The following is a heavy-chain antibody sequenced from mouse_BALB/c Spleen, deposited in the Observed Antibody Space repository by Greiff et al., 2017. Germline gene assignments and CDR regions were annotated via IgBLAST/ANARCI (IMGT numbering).Heavy chain of an antibody. CDR2: IRSKSNNYAT. CDR3: VREGETEDMITTDYYAMDN. CDR1: GFTFNTNA. V-gene: IGHV10S3*01. Sequence: EVQLVETGGGLVQPKGSLKLSCAASGFTFNTNAMNWVRQAPGKGLEWVARIRSKSNNYATYYADSVKDRFTISRDDSQSMLYLQMNNLKTEDTAMYYCVREGETEDMITTDYYAMDNWGQGTSVTVSS. J-gene: IGHJ4*01. D-gene: IGHD2-4*01.